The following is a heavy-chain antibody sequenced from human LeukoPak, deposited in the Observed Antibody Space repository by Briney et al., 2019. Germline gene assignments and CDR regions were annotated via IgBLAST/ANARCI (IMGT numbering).Heavy chain of an antibody. D-gene: IGHD3-10*01. CDR2: IIPIFGTA. J-gene: IGHJ5*02. CDR1: GGTFSSYA. Sequence: SVKVSCKASGGTFSSYAISWVRQAPGQGLEWMGGIIPIFGTANYAQKFQGRVTITADKSTSTAYMELSSLRSEDTAVYYCASMVRGLNWFDPWGQGTLVTVSS. V-gene: IGHV1-69*06. CDR3: ASMVRGLNWFDP.